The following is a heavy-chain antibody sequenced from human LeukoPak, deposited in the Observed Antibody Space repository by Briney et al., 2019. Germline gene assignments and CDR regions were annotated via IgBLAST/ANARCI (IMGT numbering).Heavy chain of an antibody. J-gene: IGHJ4*02. D-gene: IGHD6-19*01. CDR2: IKREGSEK. V-gene: IGHV3-7*01. CDR3: VRDDGAVKPC. Sequence: GRSLRLSCAASGFTPSSYWMSWVRQAPGEGLEWVANIKREGSEKYYVDSVKGRFTISRDNAKNSLFLQMSSLRVEDTAVYCCVRDDGAVKPCWGQGTLVTVSS. CDR1: GFTPSSYW.